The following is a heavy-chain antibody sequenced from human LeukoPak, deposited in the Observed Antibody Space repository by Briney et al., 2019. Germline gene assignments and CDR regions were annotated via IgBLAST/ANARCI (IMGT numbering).Heavy chain of an antibody. V-gene: IGHV3-33*01. CDR3: ARDAGRYFDWLGY. CDR2: IWYDGSNK. J-gene: IGHJ4*02. CDR1: GFTFSSYG. D-gene: IGHD3-9*01. Sequence: GGSLRLSCAASGFTFSSYGMHRVRQAPGKGLEWVAVIWYDGSNKYYADSMKGRFTISRDNSKNTLYLQMNSLRAEDTAVYYCARDAGRYFDWLGYWGQGTLVTVSS.